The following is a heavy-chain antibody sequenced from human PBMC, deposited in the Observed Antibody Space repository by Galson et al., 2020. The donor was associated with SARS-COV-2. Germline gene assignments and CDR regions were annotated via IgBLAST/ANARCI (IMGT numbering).Heavy chain of an antibody. Sequence: SQTLSLTCTVSGGSISSSSYYWGWIRQPPGTGLEWIGSIYYSGSTYYNPSLKSRVTISVDTSKNQFSLKLSSVTAADTAVYYCARVDYDILTGFIYYGMDVWGQGTTVTVSS. J-gene: IGHJ6*02. CDR2: IYYSGST. D-gene: IGHD3-9*01. CDR3: ARVDYDILTGFIYYGMDV. V-gene: IGHV4-39*01. CDR1: GGSISSSSYY.